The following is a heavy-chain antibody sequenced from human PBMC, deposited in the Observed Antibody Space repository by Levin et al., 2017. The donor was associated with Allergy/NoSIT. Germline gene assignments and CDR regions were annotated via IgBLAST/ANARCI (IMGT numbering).Heavy chain of an antibody. CDR2: ISSSSSYI. CDR3: ARDPSFIVATDNWFDP. V-gene: IGHV3-21*01. J-gene: IGHJ5*02. CDR1: GFTFSSYS. D-gene: IGHD5-12*01. Sequence: PGGSLRLSCAASGFTFSSYSMNWVRQAPGKGLEWVSSISSSSSYIYYADSVKGRFTISRDNAKNSLYLQMNSLRAEDTAVYYCARDPSFIVATDNWFDPWGQGTLVTVSS.